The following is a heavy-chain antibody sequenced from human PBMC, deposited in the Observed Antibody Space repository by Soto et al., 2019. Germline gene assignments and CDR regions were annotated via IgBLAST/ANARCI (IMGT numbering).Heavy chain of an antibody. V-gene: IGHV3-66*01. D-gene: IGHD4-17*01. CDR3: ARDNGNLNWFDP. J-gene: IGHJ5*02. CDR1: GFTVSSNY. Sequence: EVQLVESGGGLVQPGGSLRLSCAASGFTVSSNYMSWVRQAPGKGLEWVSVIYSGGSTYYADSVKGRFTISRDNSKNTLDLQMNSLRAEDTAVYYCARDNGNLNWFDPWGQGPLVTVSS. CDR2: IYSGGST.